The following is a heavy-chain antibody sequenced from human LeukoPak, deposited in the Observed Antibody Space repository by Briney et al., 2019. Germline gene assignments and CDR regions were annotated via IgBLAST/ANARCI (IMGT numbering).Heavy chain of an antibody. J-gene: IGHJ4*02. Sequence: GGSLRLSCAASGFTFSSYGMSWVRQAPGKGLEWVSAISGSGGSTYYADSVKGRFTISRDNSKNTLYLQMNRLRAEDAAVYYCAKVPLIAAPKHFDYWGQGTLVTVSS. V-gene: IGHV3-23*01. CDR2: ISGSGGST. CDR1: GFTFSSYG. CDR3: AKVPLIAAPKHFDY. D-gene: IGHD6-13*01.